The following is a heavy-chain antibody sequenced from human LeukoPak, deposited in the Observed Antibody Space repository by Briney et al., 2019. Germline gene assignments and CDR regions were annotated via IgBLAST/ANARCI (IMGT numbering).Heavy chain of an antibody. Sequence: ASVKVSCKASGYTFATYGISWVRQAPGQGLEWMGWISTYNGDTNYAQNLQGRVTMTTDTSTSTAYMELRSLRSDDTAVYYCARETSSRDDPWGQGTLVIVSS. CDR3: ARETSSRDDP. D-gene: IGHD2-2*01. V-gene: IGHV1-18*01. J-gene: IGHJ5*02. CDR2: ISTYNGDT. CDR1: GYTFATYG.